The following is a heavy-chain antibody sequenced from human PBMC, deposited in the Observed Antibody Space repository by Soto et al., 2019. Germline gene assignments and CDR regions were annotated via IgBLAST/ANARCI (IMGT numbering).Heavy chain of an antibody. CDR3: ARSVVPAAMRASPRARYYYYYYMDV. Sequence: QVQLQQWGAGLLKPSETLSLTCAVYGGSFSGYYWSWIRQPPGEGLEWIGEINHSGSTNYNPSLKSRVTISVDTSKNQFSLKLSSVTAADTAVYYCARSVVPAAMRASPRARYYYYYYMDVWGKGTTVTVSS. V-gene: IGHV4-34*01. CDR1: GGSFSGYY. CDR2: INHSGST. J-gene: IGHJ6*03. D-gene: IGHD2-2*01.